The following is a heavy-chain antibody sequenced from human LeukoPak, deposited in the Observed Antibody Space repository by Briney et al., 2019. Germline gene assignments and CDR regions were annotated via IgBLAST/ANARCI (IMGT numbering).Heavy chain of an antibody. J-gene: IGHJ5*02. CDR3: ARSGIFGVIVLGFDP. V-gene: IGHV4-39*07. Sequence: SETLSLTCTVSGGSISSSSYYWGWIRQPPGKGLEWIGSIYYSGSTYYNPSRKGRVTISVDTSKDQFSLKLSSVTAADTAVYYCARSGIFGVIVLGFDPWGQGTLVTVSS. CDR1: GGSISSSSYY. D-gene: IGHD3-3*01. CDR2: IYYSGST.